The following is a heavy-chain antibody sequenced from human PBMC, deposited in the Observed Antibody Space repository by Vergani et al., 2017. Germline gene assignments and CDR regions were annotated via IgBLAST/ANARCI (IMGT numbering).Heavy chain of an antibody. D-gene: IGHD3-3*01. V-gene: IGHV3-23*04. CDR3: ARDRPRFGVVTGDAFDI. Sequence: EVQLVESGGGLVQPGGSLRLSCAASGFTFSSYAMSWVRQAPGKGLEWVSAISGSGGSTYYADSVKGRFTISRDNSKNTLYLQMNSLRAEDTAVYYCARDRPRFGVVTGDAFDIWGQGTMVTVSS. CDR1: GFTFSSYA. CDR2: ISGSGGST. J-gene: IGHJ3*02.